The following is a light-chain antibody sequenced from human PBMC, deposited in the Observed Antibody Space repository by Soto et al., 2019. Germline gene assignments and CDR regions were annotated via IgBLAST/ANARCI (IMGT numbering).Light chain of an antibody. J-gene: IGLJ1*01. CDR3: TSYTIIRTYV. CDR1: SGDGGSDNH. Sequence: VLTKPASVAWSPAQSITVSCTGTSGDGGSDNHVHWSQQHPGKPPKLAISEFTLRPSGLFNPFSGSDSGNTTPLTIIGHQTEDVTDYYSTSYTIIRTYVFGSATTVTV. CDR2: EFT. V-gene: IGLV2-14*01.